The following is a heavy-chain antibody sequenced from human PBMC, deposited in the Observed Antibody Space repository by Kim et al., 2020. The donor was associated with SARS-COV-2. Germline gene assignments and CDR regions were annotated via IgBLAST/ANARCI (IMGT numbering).Heavy chain of an antibody. D-gene: IGHD3-10*01. V-gene: IGHV5-10-1*01. CDR1: GYSFTSYW. Sequence: GESLKISCKGSGYSFTSYWISWVRQMPGKGLEWMGRIDPSDSYTNYSPSFQGHVTISADKSISTAYLQWSSLKASDTAMYYCALGGSGAFGYYGMDVWGQGTTVTVSS. J-gene: IGHJ6*02. CDR3: ALGGSGAFGYYGMDV. CDR2: IDPSDSYT.